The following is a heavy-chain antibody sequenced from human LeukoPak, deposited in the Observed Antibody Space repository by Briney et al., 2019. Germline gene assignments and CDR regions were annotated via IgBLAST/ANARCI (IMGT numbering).Heavy chain of an antibody. J-gene: IGHJ4*02. CDR3: TRGPGSTWYSDY. D-gene: IGHD6-13*01. CDR2: IYSGRDK. V-gene: IGHV3-66*02. Sequence: PGGSLRLSCAASGFTVSTNYMNWVRQAPGKGLEWVSIIYSGRDKYYADSVKGRFTISRDNSKNTLYLQMNSLRAEDTAVYYCTRGPGSTWYSDYWGQGTLVTVSS. CDR1: GFTVSTNY.